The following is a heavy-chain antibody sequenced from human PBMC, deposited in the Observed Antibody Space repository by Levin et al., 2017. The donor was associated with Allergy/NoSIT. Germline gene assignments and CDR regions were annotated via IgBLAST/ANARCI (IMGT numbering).Heavy chain of an antibody. V-gene: IGHV3-23*01. CDR2: ISAGGGGT. D-gene: IGHD2-15*01. CDR3: AKAVRGYCSGGSCYEIDY. Sequence: GGSLRLSCAASGFTFSSYAMSWVRQAPGKGLEWFSAISAGGGGTYNADSVKGRFTISRDNSKNTLYLQMNSLRAEDTAVYYCAKAVRGYCSGGSCYEIDYWGQGTLVTVSS. CDR1: GFTFSSYA. J-gene: IGHJ4*02.